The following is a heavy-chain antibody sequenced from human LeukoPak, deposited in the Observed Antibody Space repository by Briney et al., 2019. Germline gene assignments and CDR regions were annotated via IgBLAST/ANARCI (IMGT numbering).Heavy chain of an antibody. CDR3: ARGRLNGNVDF. D-gene: IGHD1-20*01. Sequence: ASVKVSCMTSGYTFTGYDINWVRQAAGQGFEWMGWMHPNSGATGYAHNLQGRITITRDSSTATVFMELSSLRSEDTAMYYCARGRLNGNVDFWGQGTLVTVSS. CDR2: MHPNSGAT. V-gene: IGHV1-8*01. J-gene: IGHJ4*02. CDR1: GYTFTGYD.